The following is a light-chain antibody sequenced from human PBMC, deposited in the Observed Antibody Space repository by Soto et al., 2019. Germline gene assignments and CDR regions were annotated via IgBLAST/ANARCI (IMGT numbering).Light chain of an antibody. CDR3: NSFSSSSTPVL. V-gene: IGLV2-14*01. CDR2: DVR. CDR1: SSDVGSYNY. Sequence: QSVLTQPASVSGSPGQSITISCTGTSSDVGSYNYVSWYQQYPGKAPKLLIHDVRNRPSGVSDRFSGSKSGNTASLTISGLQAEDEADYYCNSFSSSSTPVLFGGGTKVTVL. J-gene: IGLJ2*01.